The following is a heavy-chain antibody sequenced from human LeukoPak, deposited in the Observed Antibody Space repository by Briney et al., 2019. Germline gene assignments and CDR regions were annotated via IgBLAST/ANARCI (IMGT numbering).Heavy chain of an antibody. D-gene: IGHD2-21*01. CDR1: GFTVSSNY. CDR3: ARGKRESDSGYYFYYGMDV. V-gene: IGHV3-66*01. J-gene: IGHJ6*02. Sequence: GGYLRLYCAASGFTVSSNYMSWVRQAPGKGLEWVSVIYSGCSTYYADSVKGRFTISRHNSKNTLYLQMNSLRAEDTAVYYCARGKRESDSGYYFYYGMDVWGQGTTVTVSS. CDR2: IYSGCST.